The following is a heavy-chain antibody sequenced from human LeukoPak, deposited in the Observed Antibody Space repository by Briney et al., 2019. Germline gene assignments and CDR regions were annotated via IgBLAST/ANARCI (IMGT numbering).Heavy chain of an antibody. CDR2: ISEGVGNT. CDR1: GFTFTNYA. D-gene: IGHD4-17*01. J-gene: IGHJ4*02. V-gene: IGHV3-23*01. Sequence: RGSLRLSCAASGFTFTNYAMTWVRQAPGKGLEWVSGISEGVGNTYADSVKGRFTISRDHSKNTLYLQMNSLRAEDTALYYCAKREKGTTGRFFDYWGQGTLVTVSS. CDR3: AKREKGTTGRFFDY.